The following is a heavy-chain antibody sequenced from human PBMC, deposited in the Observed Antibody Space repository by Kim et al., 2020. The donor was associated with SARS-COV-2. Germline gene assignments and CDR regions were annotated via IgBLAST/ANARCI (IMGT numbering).Heavy chain of an antibody. D-gene: IGHD3-3*01. J-gene: IGHJ6*02. CDR3: ASSVGVEPYGMDV. V-gene: IGHV5-10-1*01. CDR1: AYRFTSYW. Sequence: GESLKISCKGSAYRFTSYWISWVRQMPGKGLEWMGRIDPSDSYTNYSPSFQGHVTISADKSISTAYLQWSSLKASDTAMYYCASSVGVEPYGMDVWGQGTTVTVSS. CDR2: IDPSDSYT.